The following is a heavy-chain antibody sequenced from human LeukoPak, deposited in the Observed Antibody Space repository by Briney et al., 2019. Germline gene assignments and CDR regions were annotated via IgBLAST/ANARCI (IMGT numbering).Heavy chain of an antibody. J-gene: IGHJ4*02. V-gene: IGHV4-4*07. CDR3: VRDAGSVDYGAKFDL. CDR1: SDSFSPYY. D-gene: IGHD4-17*01. Sequence: PSQTLSLTCSVSSDSFSPYYCGWIRQPDGRRLEWIGRLTTSGTTNNNPCLKRLVPMSLETSNMQSSLKLTSVTAAGTARYYCVRDAGSVDYGAKFDLWGEGILVSVYS. CDR2: LTTSGTT.